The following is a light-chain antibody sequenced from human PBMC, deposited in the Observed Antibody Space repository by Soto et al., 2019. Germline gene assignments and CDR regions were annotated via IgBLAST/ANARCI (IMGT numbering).Light chain of an antibody. CDR2: DVS. Sequence: VLTQPASVSGSPGQSITLSCTGTNSDIGGYNIVSWYQQHPGKAPKLMIYDVSIRPSGVSDRFSGSKSANTASLTISGLQPEDEADYYCTSYATGGTHVFGTGTKVTVL. V-gene: IGLV2-14*01. CDR3: TSYATGGTHV. J-gene: IGLJ1*01. CDR1: NSDIGGYNI.